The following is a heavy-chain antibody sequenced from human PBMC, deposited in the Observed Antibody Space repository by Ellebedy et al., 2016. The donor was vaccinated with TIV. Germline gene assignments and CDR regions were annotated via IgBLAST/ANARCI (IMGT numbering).Heavy chain of an antibody. CDR3: ARGNYKEDWFDP. CDR1: GGSFSGYY. Sequence: MPSETLSLTCAVYGGSFSGYYWSWIRQPPGKGLEWIGEINHSGSTYYNPSLKSRVTISVDTSKNQFSLKLSSVTAADTAVYYCARGNYKEDWFDPWGQGTLVTVSS. D-gene: IGHD1-7*01. CDR2: INHSGST. V-gene: IGHV4-34*01. J-gene: IGHJ5*02.